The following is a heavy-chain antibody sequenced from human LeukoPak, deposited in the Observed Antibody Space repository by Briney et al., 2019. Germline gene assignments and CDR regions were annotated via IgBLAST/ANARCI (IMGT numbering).Heavy chain of an antibody. CDR1: GGSISSSSYY. V-gene: IGHV4-39*01. CDR2: IYYSGST. J-gene: IGHJ3*02. D-gene: IGHD6-19*01. CDR3: ARHIPLYKQWLVYAFDI. Sequence: SETLSLTCTVSGGSISSSSYYWGWIRQPPGKGLEWIGSIYYSGSTYYNPSLKSRVTISVDTSKNQFSLKLSSVTAADTAVYYCARHIPLYKQWLVYAFDIWGQGTMVTVSS.